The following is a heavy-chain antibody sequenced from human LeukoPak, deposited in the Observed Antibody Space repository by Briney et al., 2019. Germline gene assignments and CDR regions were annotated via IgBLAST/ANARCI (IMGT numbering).Heavy chain of an antibody. CDR1: GFTFSSYS. CDR2: ISSSSSYI. D-gene: IGHD4-11*01. CDR3: ARDSRMTTVTPYFDY. Sequence: GGSLRLSCAASGFTFSSYSMNWVRQAPGKGLEWVSSISSSSSYIYYADSVKGRFTISRDNAKNSLYLQMNSLRAEDTAVYYCARDSRMTTVTPYFDYWGQGTLVTVSS. J-gene: IGHJ4*02. V-gene: IGHV3-21*01.